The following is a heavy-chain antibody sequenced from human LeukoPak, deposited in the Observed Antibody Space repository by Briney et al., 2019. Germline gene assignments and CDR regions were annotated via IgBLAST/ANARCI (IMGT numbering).Heavy chain of an antibody. CDR2: INHSGST. CDR1: GGSFSGYY. CDR3: ARAPRVDYYDSSGYYHLDAFDI. J-gene: IGHJ3*02. Sequence: SETLSLTCAVYGGSFSGYYWSWIRQPPGKGLEWIGEINHSGSTNYNPSLKCRATISVDTSKNQFSLKLSSVTAADTAVYYCARAPRVDYYDSSGYYHLDAFDIWGQGTMVTVSS. V-gene: IGHV4-34*01. D-gene: IGHD3-22*01.